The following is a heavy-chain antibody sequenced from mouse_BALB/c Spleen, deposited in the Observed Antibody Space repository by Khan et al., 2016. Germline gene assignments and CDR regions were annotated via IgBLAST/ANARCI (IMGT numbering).Heavy chain of an antibody. Sequence: EVQLQESGPGLVKPSQSLSLTCTVTGYSITSDYVWNWIRQFPGNKLEWMGYISYSGYTTYNPSLKSRFSITRNTSKNQFFLQLNSVTTEDTATYYCANCRRKAWFAYWGQGTLVTVSA. CDR3: ANCRRKAWFAY. CDR2: ISYSGYT. V-gene: IGHV3-2*02. CDR1: GYSITSDYV. J-gene: IGHJ3*01.